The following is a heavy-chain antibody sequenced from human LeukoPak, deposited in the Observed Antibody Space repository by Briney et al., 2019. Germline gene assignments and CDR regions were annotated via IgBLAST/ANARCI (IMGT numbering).Heavy chain of an antibody. CDR2: INTNTGNP. Sequence: ASVKVSCKASGYTFTSYAMNWVRQAPGQGPEWMGWINTNTGNPTYAQGFTGRFVFSLDTSVSTAYLQISSLKAEDTAVYYCARVAHCGGDCYLFDYWGQETLVTVSS. J-gene: IGHJ4*02. CDR1: GYTFTSYA. V-gene: IGHV7-4-1*02. CDR3: ARVAHCGGDCYLFDY. D-gene: IGHD2-21*02.